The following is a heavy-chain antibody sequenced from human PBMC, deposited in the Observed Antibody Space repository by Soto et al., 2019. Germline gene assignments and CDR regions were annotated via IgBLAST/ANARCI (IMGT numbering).Heavy chain of an antibody. Sequence: QITLKESGPTLVKPTQTLTLTCTFSGFSLITSGVGVGWIRQPPGKALEWLALIYWDDDKRYSPSLKSRLTILKXXSQNQVVLTMTNMDPEDTATYYCAHTSLAVGDLDYWGQGTLVTVSS. J-gene: IGHJ4*02. CDR1: GFSLITSGVG. D-gene: IGHD2-21*01. CDR2: IYWDDDK. V-gene: IGHV2-5*02. CDR3: AHTSLAVGDLDY.